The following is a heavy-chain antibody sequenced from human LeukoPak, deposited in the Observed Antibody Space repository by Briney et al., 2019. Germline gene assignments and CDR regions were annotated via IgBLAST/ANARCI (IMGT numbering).Heavy chain of an antibody. CDR2: ISGSGGST. J-gene: IGHJ3*02. CDR1: GFTSSSYA. Sequence: PGGSLRLSCAASGFTSSSYAMSWVRQAPGKGLEWVSAISGSGGSTYYADSVKGRFTISRDNSKNTLYLQMNSLRAEDTAVYYCAKDLEYDRNAFDIWGQGTMVTVSS. D-gene: IGHD3-22*01. V-gene: IGHV3-23*01. CDR3: AKDLEYDRNAFDI.